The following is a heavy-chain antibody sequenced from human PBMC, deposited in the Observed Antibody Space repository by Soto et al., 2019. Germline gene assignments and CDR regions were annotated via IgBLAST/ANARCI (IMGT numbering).Heavy chain of an antibody. CDR2: ISIGSSSM. Sequence: LRLSCAASGFTFGASALQWVRQASGKGLEWVSQISIGSSSMDYADSVKGRFTISRDNAKNSLFLQMSSLRDEDTAVYFCVRDPDGLTDFDYWGQGTQVTVSS. V-gene: IGHV3-48*02. CDR1: GFTFGASA. CDR3: VRDPDGLTDFDY. J-gene: IGHJ4*02. D-gene: IGHD2-2*03.